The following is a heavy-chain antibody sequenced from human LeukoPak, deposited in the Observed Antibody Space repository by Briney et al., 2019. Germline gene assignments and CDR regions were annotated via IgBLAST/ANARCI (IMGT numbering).Heavy chain of an antibody. J-gene: IGHJ4*02. CDR3: ARVTGYVIEDNFDY. D-gene: IGHD2-15*01. CDR2: IYYSGST. V-gene: IGHV4-59*13. CDR1: GGSISSYY. Sequence: SETLSLTCTVSGGSISSYYWSWIRQPQGRGLGWFGYIYYSGSTNYNPSLKSRVTISVDTSKNQFSLKLRSVTAADTAVYYCARVTGYVIEDNFDYWGQGTLVTVSS.